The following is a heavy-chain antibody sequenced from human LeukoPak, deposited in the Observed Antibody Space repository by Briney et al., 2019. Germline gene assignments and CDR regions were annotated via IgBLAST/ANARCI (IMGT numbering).Heavy chain of an antibody. CDR2: INPNSGGT. CDR1: GQSLTGYF. D-gene: IGHD6-19*01. J-gene: IGHJ3*02. CDR3: ARGPRLDSSGWYYGAFDI. Sequence: ASVKVSCKAPGQSLTGYFIHWVRQAPGQGLEWMGRINPNSGGTNYAQKFQGRVTMTRDTSISTAYMELSRLRSDDTTVYYCARGPRLDSSGWYYGAFDIWGQGTMVTVSS. V-gene: IGHV1-2*06.